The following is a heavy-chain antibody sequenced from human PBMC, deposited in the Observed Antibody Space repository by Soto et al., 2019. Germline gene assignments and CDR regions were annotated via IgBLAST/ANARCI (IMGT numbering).Heavy chain of an antibody. Sequence: SLRRSGAASAFTFISYGMHWVRQAPGKGLDCVAVISYDGSNKYYSDSVKGRFTCSRDTAKNTLYLQMNSLRAYNPAVYYCAKPLGPIYSSRWSVLGYWGQGALVTASS. CDR3: AKPLGPIYSSRWSVLGY. CDR2: ISYDGSNK. D-gene: IGHD6-13*01. CDR1: AFTFISYG. J-gene: IGHJ4*02. V-gene: IGHV3-30*18.